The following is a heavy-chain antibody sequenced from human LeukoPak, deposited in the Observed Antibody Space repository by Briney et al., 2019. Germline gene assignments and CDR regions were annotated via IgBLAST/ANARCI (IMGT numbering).Heavy chain of an antibody. CDR2: IYYSGST. V-gene: IGHV4-59*01. J-gene: IGHJ4*02. CDR1: GGSISSYY. Sequence: SETLSLTCTVSGGSISSYYWSWIRQPPGKGLEWIGYIYYSGSTNYNPSLKSRVTISVDTSKNQLSLKLSSVTAADTAVYYCARGDRDAVAELTFFFDYWAREPWSPSPQ. CDR3: ARGDRDAVAELTFFFDY. D-gene: IGHD6-19*01.